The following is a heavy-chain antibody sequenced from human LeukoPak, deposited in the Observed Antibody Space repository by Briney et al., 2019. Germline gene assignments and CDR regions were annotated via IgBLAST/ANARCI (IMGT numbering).Heavy chain of an antibody. V-gene: IGHV3-7*01. CDR3: ASFEDFWSGYLDY. J-gene: IGHJ4*02. Sequence: GRSLRLSCAASGFTFSSYWMSWVRQAPGKGLEWVANIKQDGSEKYYVDPVKGRFTISRDNAKNSLYLQMNSLRAEDTAVYYCASFEDFWSGYLDYWGQGTLVTVSS. D-gene: IGHD3-3*01. CDR1: GFTFSSYW. CDR2: IKQDGSEK.